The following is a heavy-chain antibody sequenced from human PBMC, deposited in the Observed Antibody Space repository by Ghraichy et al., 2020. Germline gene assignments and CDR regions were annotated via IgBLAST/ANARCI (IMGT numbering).Heavy chain of an antibody. CDR1: GFTFSSYS. CDR2: ISSSSSTI. V-gene: IGHV3-48*02. Sequence: AGSLRLSCAASGFTFSSYSMNWVRQAPGKGLEWVSYISSSSSTIYYPDSVKGRFTISRDNAKNTLYLQMKSLRDEDTAVYYCASSIIAFDMWGLGTMVTVSS. D-gene: IGHD2-21*01. CDR3: ASSIIAFDM. J-gene: IGHJ3*02.